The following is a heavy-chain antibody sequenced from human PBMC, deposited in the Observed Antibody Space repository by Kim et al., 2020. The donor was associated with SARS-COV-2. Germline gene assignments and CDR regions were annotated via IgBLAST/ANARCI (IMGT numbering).Heavy chain of an antibody. V-gene: IGHV6-1*01. CDR3: ARDGGSGYYSKVVHFDY. CDR1: GDSVSSNSAA. J-gene: IGHJ4*02. CDR2: TYYRSKWYN. D-gene: IGHD3-22*01. Sequence: SQTLSLTCAISGDSVSSNSAAWNWIRQSPSRGLEWLGRTYYRSKWYNDYAVSVKSRITINPDTSKNQFSLQLNSVTPEDTAVYYCARDGGSGYYSKVVHFDYWGQGTLVTVSS.